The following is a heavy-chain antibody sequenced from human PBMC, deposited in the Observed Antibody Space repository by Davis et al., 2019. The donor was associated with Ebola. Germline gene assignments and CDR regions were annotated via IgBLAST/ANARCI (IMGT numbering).Heavy chain of an antibody. CDR1: GGSTISSSSY. D-gene: IGHD3-3*01. V-gene: IGHV4-39*01. J-gene: IGHJ5*02. Sequence: SETLSLTCTVSGGSTISSSSYWGWIRQPPRKGLEWIGSIYYSGITYYNPSLKSRVTISVDTSKNQFSLKLRSVTAADTAAYYCARQGWSGYSLRHWLDPWGQGTLVTVSS. CDR3: ARQGWSGYSLRHWLDP. CDR2: IYYSGIT.